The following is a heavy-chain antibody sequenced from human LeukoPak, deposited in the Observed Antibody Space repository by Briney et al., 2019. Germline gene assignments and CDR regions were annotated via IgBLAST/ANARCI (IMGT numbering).Heavy chain of an antibody. CDR2: ISGSGDTT. D-gene: IGHD7-27*01. CDR1: GFTLSSYA. V-gene: IGHV3-23*01. J-gene: IGHJ4*02. Sequence: ETGGSLRLSCGASGFTLSSYAMSWVRQAPGKGLEWGPVISGSGDTTYYAGCVKGRFTISRDNSKNTLYLQVNSLRAEDTAVYYCAVETELGFDYWGQGTLVTVSS. CDR3: AVETELGFDY.